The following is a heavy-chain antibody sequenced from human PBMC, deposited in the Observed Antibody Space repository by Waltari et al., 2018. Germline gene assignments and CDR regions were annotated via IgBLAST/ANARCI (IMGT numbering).Heavy chain of an antibody. CDR3: ASGGFAARPSDY. D-gene: IGHD6-6*01. Sequence: EVQLVESGGGLVQPGGSLRLSCAASGFTFSSYWMHWVRQAPGRGRVGDSRINGDGASTGSADSVKGRFTISRDNAKNTLYLQMNSLRAEDTAVYYCASGGFAARPSDYWGQGTLVTVSS. J-gene: IGHJ4*02. CDR1: GFTFSSYW. V-gene: IGHV3-74*01. CDR2: INGDGAST.